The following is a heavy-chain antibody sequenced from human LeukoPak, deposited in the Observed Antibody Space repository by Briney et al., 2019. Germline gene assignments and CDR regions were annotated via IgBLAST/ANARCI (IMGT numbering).Heavy chain of an antibody. CDR1: GYTFTKSY. CDR2: INPGGDNT. J-gene: IGHJ3*02. V-gene: IGHV1-46*01. Sequence: ASVKVSCKASGYTFTKSYIHWVRQAPGQRLEWMGLINPGGDNTDYAQNFQGRLTLTSDTSARTVYMELSSLRSDDTAVYYCARIRDGYNDAYDIWGQGTLVTVTS. CDR3: ARIRDGYNDAYDI. D-gene: IGHD5-24*01.